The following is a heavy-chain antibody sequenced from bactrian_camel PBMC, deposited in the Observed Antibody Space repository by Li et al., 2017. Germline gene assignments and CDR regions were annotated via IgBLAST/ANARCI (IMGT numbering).Heavy chain of an antibody. V-gene: IGHV3S53*01. Sequence: VQLVESGGGSVQAGGSLRLSCAASGYIASRNCGMAWYRQAPGKEREWVASICSSGSRFYADSVEGRFTISQDNAKNTLYLQMSSLKPEDAATYYCAARGRSSVVYNSWGQGTQVTVS. CDR3: AARGRSSVVYNS. CDR2: ICSSGSR. J-gene: IGHJ4*01. CDR1: GYIASRNC.